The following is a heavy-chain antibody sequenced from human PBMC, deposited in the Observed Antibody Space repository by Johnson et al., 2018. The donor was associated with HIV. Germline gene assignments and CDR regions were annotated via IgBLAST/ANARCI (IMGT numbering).Heavy chain of an antibody. Sequence: EQLVESGGGLAQPGGSLRLSCAASGFTFSSYAMSWVRQAPGKGLEWVSAISGSGGSTYYADSVKGRFTISRDNSKSTLYLQMNSLGPEYTAVFYCARVTSSVTTAKYGAFDIWGQGTMVTVSS. J-gene: IGHJ3*02. CDR3: ARVTSSVTTAKYGAFDI. V-gene: IGHV3-23*04. CDR1: GFTFSSYA. D-gene: IGHD4-17*01. CDR2: ISGSGGST.